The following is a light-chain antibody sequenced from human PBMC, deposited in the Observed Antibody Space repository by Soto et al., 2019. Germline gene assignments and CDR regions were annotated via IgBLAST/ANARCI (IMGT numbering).Light chain of an antibody. V-gene: IGKV3-20*01. CDR2: GAY. J-gene: IGKJ1*01. CDR3: QQYGSSPS. Sequence: EIVLTQSPGTLSLSPGERATLSCRASQSVSSSYLAWYQQKPGQAPRLLIYGAYSRATGIPDRFSGSGSGTDFTLTTSRLEPEDFAVYYCQQYGSSPSFGQGTKVESK. CDR1: QSVSSSY.